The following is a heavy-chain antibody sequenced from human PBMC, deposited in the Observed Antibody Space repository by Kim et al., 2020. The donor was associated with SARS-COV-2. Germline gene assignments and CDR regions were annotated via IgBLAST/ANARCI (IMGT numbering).Heavy chain of an antibody. D-gene: IGHD6-19*01. CDR3: SKAGYSSGWYFGRDYYYYGMDV. Sequence: GGSLRLSCAASGFTFSSYAMSWVRQAPGKGLEWVSAISGSGGSTYYADSVKGRFTISRDNSKNTLYLQMNSLRAEDTAVYYCSKAGYSSGWYFGRDYYYYGMDVWGQGTTVTVSS. J-gene: IGHJ6*02. CDR2: ISGSGGST. CDR1: GFTFSSYA. V-gene: IGHV3-23*01.